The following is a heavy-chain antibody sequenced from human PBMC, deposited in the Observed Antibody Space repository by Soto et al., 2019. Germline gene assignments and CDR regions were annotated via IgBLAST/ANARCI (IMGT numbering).Heavy chain of an antibody. V-gene: IGHV1-69*13. CDR3: ARYYGGKGRDAFDI. J-gene: IGHJ3*02. CDR1: GGTFSSYA. Sequence: ASVNVSCKASGGTFSSYAISWVRQAPGQGLEWMGGIIPIFGTANYAQKFQGRVTITADESTSTAYMELSSLRSEDTAVYYCARYYGGKGRDAFDIWGQGTMVTVSS. CDR2: IIPIFGTA. D-gene: IGHD4-17*01.